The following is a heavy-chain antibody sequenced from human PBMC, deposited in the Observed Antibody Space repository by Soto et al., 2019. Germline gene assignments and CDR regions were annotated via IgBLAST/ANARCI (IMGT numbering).Heavy chain of an antibody. CDR1: GFTVSSNY. Sequence: LRLSCAASGFTVSSNYMNWVRQAPGKGLEWVSVIYSGGSTYYADSVKGRFTISRDNSKNTLYLQMNSLRAEDTAVYYCARKPGYSYGYDYWGQGTLVTVSS. V-gene: IGHV3-53*01. D-gene: IGHD5-18*01. J-gene: IGHJ4*02. CDR3: ARKPGYSYGYDY. CDR2: IYSGGST.